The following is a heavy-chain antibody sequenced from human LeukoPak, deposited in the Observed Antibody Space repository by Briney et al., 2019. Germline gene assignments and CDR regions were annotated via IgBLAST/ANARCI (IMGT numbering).Heavy chain of an antibody. J-gene: IGHJ4*02. CDR2: ISGSGGST. D-gene: IGHD3-22*01. CDR1: GFTFSGYA. V-gene: IGHV3-23*01. CDR3: AKPGSITMIVVVITDFDY. Sequence: PGGSLRLSCAASGFTFSGYAMSWVRQAPGKGLEWVSAISGSGGSTYYADSVKGRFTISRDNSKNTLYLQMNSLRAEDTAVYYCAKPGSITMIVVVITDFDYWGQGTLVTVSS.